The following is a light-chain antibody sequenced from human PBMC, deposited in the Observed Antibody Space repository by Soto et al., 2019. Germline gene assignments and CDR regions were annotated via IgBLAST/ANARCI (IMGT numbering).Light chain of an antibody. J-gene: IGLJ2*01. CDR1: TSDVGGYKY. CDR3: CSYAGSSPPVV. CDR2: DVS. Sequence: QSALTQPRSVSGSPGQSVTISCTGTTSDVGGYKYVSWYQQHPGKAPKVMIYDVSERPSGVPDRFSGSKSGNTASLTISGLQAEDEADYYCCSYAGSSPPVVFGGGTKLTVL. V-gene: IGLV2-11*01.